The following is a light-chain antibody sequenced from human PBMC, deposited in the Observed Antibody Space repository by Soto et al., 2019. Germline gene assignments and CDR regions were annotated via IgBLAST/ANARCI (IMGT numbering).Light chain of an antibody. CDR2: DTN. V-gene: IGLV1-51*01. CDR3: GTWDTSLSAVV. CDR1: SSNIGKNY. J-gene: IGLJ2*01. Sequence: QSVLTQPPSVSAAPGQKVTISCSGASSNIGKNYVSWYQQLPGAAPKLVIFDTNNRPSGIPDRFSGSKSGTSAALDITALQTGDEADYYCGTWDTSLSAVVFGGGTKLTVL.